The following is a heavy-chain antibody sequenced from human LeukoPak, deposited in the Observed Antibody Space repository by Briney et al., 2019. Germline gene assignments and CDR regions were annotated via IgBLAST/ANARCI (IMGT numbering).Heavy chain of an antibody. CDR1: GYTFTGYY. V-gene: IGHV1-2*06. Sequence: ASVKVSCKASGYTFTGYYMHWVRQAPGQGFEWMGRINPNSGGTNYAQKFQGRVTMSRDTSISTAYMELSRLRSDDTAVYYCASTLYSSGWYGDAFDIWGQGTMVTVSS. CDR2: INPNSGGT. CDR3: ASTLYSSGWYGDAFDI. D-gene: IGHD6-19*01. J-gene: IGHJ3*02.